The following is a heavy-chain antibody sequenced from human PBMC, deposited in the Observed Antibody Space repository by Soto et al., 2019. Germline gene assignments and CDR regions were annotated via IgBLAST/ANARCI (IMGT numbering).Heavy chain of an antibody. D-gene: IGHD5-12*01. CDR2: IYDSGSS. J-gene: IGHJ4*02. CDR3: AREKGYISGPKNFDS. CDR1: GGSVSSGDYF. Sequence: PSETLSLTCTVSGGSVSSGDYFWSWIRQPPGKGLEWIGYIYDSGSSYYNPSLKSRVTMSVDTSKNQFSLKLRSVTAADTAMYYCAREKGYISGPKNFDSWGQGTLVTGSS. V-gene: IGHV4-30-4*01.